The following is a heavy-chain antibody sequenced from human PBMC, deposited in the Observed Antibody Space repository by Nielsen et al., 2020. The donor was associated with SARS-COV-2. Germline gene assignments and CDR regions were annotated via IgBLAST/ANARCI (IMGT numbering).Heavy chain of an antibody. CDR2: ISGSGGST. D-gene: IGHD3-10*01. V-gene: IGHV3-23*01. J-gene: IGHJ6*02. CDR3: AKDGYYGSGSYNYYGMDV. CDR1: GFTFSSYA. Sequence: GGSLRLSCAAFGFTFSSYAMSWVRQAPGKGLEWVSAISGSGGSTYYADSVKGRFTISRDNSKNTLYLQMNSLRAEDTAVYYCAKDGYYGSGSYNYYGMDVWGQGTTVTVSS.